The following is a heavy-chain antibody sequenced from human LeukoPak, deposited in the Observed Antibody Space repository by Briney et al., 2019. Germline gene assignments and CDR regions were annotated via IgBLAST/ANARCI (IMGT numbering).Heavy chain of an antibody. CDR2: IYYSGST. CDR1: GGSISSYY. V-gene: IGHV4-59*01. J-gene: IGHJ4*02. Sequence: SETLSLTCTVSGGSISSYYWSWIRQPPGKGLEWIGYIYYSGSTNYNPSLKSRVTISVDTSKNQFSLKLSSVTAADTAVYYCARAPRPVGCSGGSCYSLVSFDHWGQGTLVTVSS. D-gene: IGHD2-15*01. CDR3: ARAPRPVGCSGGSCYSLVSFDH.